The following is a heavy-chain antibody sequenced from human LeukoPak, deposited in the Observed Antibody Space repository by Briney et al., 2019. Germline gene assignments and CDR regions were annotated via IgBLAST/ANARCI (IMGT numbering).Heavy chain of an antibody. V-gene: IGHV3-13*04. J-gene: IGHJ5*02. Sequence: GGSLRLSCVASGFTFSSYDMHWVRQATGKGLEWVSAIGTTGNTYYADSVKGRFTISRENGKSSLYLQMNSLRAGDTAVYYCARGRAPKVAGMGNWFDPWGQGSLVTVSS. CDR1: GFTFSSYD. CDR2: IGTTGNT. CDR3: ARGRAPKVAGMGNWFDP. D-gene: IGHD6-19*01.